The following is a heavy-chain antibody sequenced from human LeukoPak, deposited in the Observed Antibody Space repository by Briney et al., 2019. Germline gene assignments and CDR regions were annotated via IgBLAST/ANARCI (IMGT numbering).Heavy chain of an antibody. Sequence: SETLSLTCTVSGSSMSSYYWSWSRQAPGKGLEWIGYIYYNGNTNYNPSLKSRVTMSVDTSKNQFSLKVTSVTAADTAMYYCARDRVSWHYFDYWGQGTLLTVSS. CDR1: GSSMSSYY. V-gene: IGHV4-59*12. CDR3: ARDRVSWHYFDY. J-gene: IGHJ4*02. D-gene: IGHD5/OR15-5a*01. CDR2: IYYNGNT.